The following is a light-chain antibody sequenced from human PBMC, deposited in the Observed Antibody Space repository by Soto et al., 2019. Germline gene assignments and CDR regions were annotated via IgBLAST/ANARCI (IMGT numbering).Light chain of an antibody. V-gene: IGLV2-14*01. CDR2: DVN. CDR1: SSDVAGYNL. CDR3: SSYKISSNLPYV. J-gene: IGLJ1*01. Sequence: QSALTQPASVYGSPGQSITISCTGTSSDVAGYNLVSWYQQYPDKAPKLMIFDVNTRPSGVSNRFSGSKSGNTASLTISGLQAEDEADYYCSSYKISSNLPYVFGTGTKLTVL.